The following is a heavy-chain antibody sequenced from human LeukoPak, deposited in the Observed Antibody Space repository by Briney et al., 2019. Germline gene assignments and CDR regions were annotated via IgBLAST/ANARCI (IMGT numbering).Heavy chain of an antibody. CDR2: IYYSGST. V-gene: IGHV4-59*08. D-gene: IGHD4-17*01. CDR3: ARRVYGDYGNWFDP. CDR1: GGSISSYY. J-gene: IGHJ5*02. Sequence: SETLSLTCTVSGGSISSYYWNWIRQPPGKGLEWIGNIYYSGSTNYNPSLKSRVTISVDTSKNQFSLKLSSVTAADTAVYYCARRVYGDYGNWFDPWGQGTLVTVPS.